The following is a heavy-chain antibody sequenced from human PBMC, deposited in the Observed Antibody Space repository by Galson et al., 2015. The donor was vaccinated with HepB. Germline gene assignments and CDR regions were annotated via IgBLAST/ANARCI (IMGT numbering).Heavy chain of an antibody. CDR3: ARRGGSSGAFDI. D-gene: IGHD3-10*01. J-gene: IGHJ3*02. CDR1: GFSVKRDN. CDR2: IYSDGST. Sequence: SLRLSCAASGFSVKRDNMNWVRQAPGMGLEWVSIIYSDGSTEYADSVKGRFTISSDTSNNTLHLQVNSLRPYDSAVYYCARRGGSSGAFDIWGQGTMVTVSS. V-gene: IGHV3-53*01.